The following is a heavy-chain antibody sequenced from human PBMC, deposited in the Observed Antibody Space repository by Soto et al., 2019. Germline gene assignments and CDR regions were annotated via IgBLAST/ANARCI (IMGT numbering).Heavy chain of an antibody. CDR2: IKQDGSEK. CDR1: GFTFSSYW. CDR3: ARGHYYDSSGYSL. J-gene: IGHJ4*02. V-gene: IGHV3-7*04. Sequence: EVQLLESGGGLVQPGGSLRLSCAASGFTFSSYWMSWVRQAPGKGLEWVANIKQDGSEKYYVDSVKGRFTISRDNAKNSLYLQMNSLRAEDTAVYYCARGHYYDSSGYSLWGQGTLVTVSS. D-gene: IGHD3-22*01.